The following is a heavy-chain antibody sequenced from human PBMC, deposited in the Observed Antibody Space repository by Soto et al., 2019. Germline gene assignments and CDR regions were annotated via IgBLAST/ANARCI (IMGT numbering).Heavy chain of an antibody. CDR2: ISSNSRYI. CDR1: GFTFSSYS. J-gene: IGHJ4*02. Sequence: EVQLVESGGGLVKPGGSLRLSCAASGFTFSSYSMNWVRQAPGKGLEWVSSISSNSRYIYYADSVKGRFTISRDNAKNSRYLQVNSLRAEDTAVFYCARAFYGDYVYFDYWGQGTLVTVSS. V-gene: IGHV3-21*01. CDR3: ARAFYGDYVYFDY. D-gene: IGHD4-17*01.